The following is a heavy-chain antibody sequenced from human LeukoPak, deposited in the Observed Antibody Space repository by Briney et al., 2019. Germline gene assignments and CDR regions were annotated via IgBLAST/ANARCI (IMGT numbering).Heavy chain of an antibody. D-gene: IGHD1-26*01. CDR2: ISCDGSNK. CDR3: ARDSSPIVGATRDAFDI. V-gene: IGHV3-30*03. Sequence: PGGSLRLSCAASGFTFSSYGMHWVRQAPGKGLEWVAVISCDGSNKYYADSVKGRFTISRDNSKNTLYLQMNSLRAEDTAVYYCARDSSPIVGATRDAFDIWGQGTMVTVSS. CDR1: GFTFSSYG. J-gene: IGHJ3*02.